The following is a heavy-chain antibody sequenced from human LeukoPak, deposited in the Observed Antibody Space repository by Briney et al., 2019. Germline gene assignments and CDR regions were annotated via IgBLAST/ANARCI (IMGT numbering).Heavy chain of an antibody. CDR1: GFSIRSSW. CDR2: MNEDGSGT. Sequence: GGSLRLSCAVSGFSIRSSWMSWVRQTPGKGLEWVADMNEDGSGTYYVDSVKGRFTVSRDNAKNSLYLQMSSLRAEDTAVYYCARVSGYYYYYYYMDVWGKGTTVTVSS. CDR3: ARVSGYYYYYYYMDV. V-gene: IGHV3-7*01. J-gene: IGHJ6*03. D-gene: IGHD3-22*01.